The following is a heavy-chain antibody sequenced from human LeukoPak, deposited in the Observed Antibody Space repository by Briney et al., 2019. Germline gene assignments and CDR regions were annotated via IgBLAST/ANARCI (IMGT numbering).Heavy chain of an antibody. D-gene: IGHD3-22*01. CDR3: ARAGDGEVVITWVFDY. V-gene: IGHV4-39*07. Sequence: SETLSLTCTVSGGSIISNSYYWGWLRQPPGKGLEWIGEINHSGSTNYNPSLKSRVTISVDTSKNQFSLKLSSVTAADTAVYYCARAGDGEVVITWVFDYWGQGTLVTVSS. CDR2: INHSGST. J-gene: IGHJ4*02. CDR1: GGSIISNSYY.